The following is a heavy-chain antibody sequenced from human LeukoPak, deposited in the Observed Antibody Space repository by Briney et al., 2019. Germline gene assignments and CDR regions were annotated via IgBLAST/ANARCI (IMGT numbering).Heavy chain of an antibody. CDR3: ARDLIQLWPTGAFDI. Sequence: SGGSLRLSCAASGFTFSSYEMNWVRQAPGKGLEWVSFISTSSSYIYYADSMKGRFTISRDNAKNSLSLQMNSLRAEDTAVYYCARDLIQLWPTGAFDIWGQGTMVTVSS. CDR2: ISTSSSYI. J-gene: IGHJ3*02. V-gene: IGHV3-21*01. D-gene: IGHD5-18*01. CDR1: GFTFSSYE.